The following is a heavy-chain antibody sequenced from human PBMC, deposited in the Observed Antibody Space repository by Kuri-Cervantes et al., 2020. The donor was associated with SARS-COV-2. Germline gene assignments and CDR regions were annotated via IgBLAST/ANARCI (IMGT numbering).Heavy chain of an antibody. CDR1: GGSISSSSYY. CDR2: IYYSGST. V-gene: IGHV4-39*07. D-gene: IGHD1-1*01. J-gene: IGHJ3*02. CDR3: ARDSGDWNPDGFDI. Sequence: GSLRLSCTVSGGSISSSSYYWGWIRQPPGKGLEWIGSIYYSGSTYYNPSLKSRVTISVDTSKNQFSLKLSSVTAADTAVYYCARDSGDWNPDGFDIWGQGTMVTVSS.